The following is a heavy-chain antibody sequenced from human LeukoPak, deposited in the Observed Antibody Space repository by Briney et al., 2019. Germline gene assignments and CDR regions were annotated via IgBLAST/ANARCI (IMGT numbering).Heavy chain of an antibody. CDR2: IYYSGST. CDR1: GGSISSYY. V-gene: IGHV4-59*01. CDR3: ARDNRSHCSSTSCYMFDY. J-gene: IGHJ4*02. Sequence: LETLSLTCTVSGGSISSYYWSWIRQPPGKGLEWIGYIYYSGSTNYNPSLKSRVTISVDTSKNQFSLKLSSVTAADTAVYYCARDNRSHCSSTSCYMFDYWGQGTLVTVSS. D-gene: IGHD2-2*02.